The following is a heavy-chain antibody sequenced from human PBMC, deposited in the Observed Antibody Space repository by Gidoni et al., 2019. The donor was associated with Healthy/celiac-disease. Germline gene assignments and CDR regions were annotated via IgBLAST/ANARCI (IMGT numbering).Heavy chain of an antibody. D-gene: IGHD2-15*01. Sequence: QVQLVQSGAEVKKPGSSVKVSCKASGGTFSSYGISWVQQAPGQGLEWMGGIIPIFGTANYAQKFQGRVTITADESTSTAYMELSSLRSEDTAVYYCARGGVAATVYYYYYGMDVWGQGTTVTVSS. J-gene: IGHJ6*02. CDR3: ARGGVAATVYYYYYGMDV. V-gene: IGHV1-69*01. CDR2: IIPIFGTA. CDR1: GGTFSSYG.